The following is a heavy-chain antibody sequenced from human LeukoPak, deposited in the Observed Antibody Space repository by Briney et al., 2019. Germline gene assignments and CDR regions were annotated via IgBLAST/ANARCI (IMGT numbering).Heavy chain of an antibody. CDR2: ISGSGGST. J-gene: IGHJ4*02. D-gene: IGHD1-26*01. V-gene: IGHV3-23*01. CDR1: GFTFSSYA. CDR3: AKEGSGSYSIPAAIDY. Sequence: TGGSLRLSCAASGFTFSSYAMSWVRQAPGKALEWVSAISGSGGSTYYADSVKGRFTISRDNSKNTLYLQMNSLRAEDTAVYYCAKEGSGSYSIPAAIDYWGQGTLVTVSS.